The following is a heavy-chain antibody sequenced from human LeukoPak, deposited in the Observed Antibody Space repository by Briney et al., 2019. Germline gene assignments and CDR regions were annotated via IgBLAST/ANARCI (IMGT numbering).Heavy chain of an antibody. CDR2: INHTGIT. J-gene: IGHJ4*02. D-gene: IGHD3-3*01. V-gene: IGHV4-34*01. CDR3: ARRPLNDFWSGYYNYHFDH. Sequence: PSETLSLTCTVSGGSISSYYWSWIRQPPGKGLEWIGEINHTGITNSNPSLKSRVTITVDTSKNQFSLKVRSVTAADTAVYYCARRPLNDFWSGYYNYHFDHWGQGTLVTVSS. CDR1: GGSISSYY.